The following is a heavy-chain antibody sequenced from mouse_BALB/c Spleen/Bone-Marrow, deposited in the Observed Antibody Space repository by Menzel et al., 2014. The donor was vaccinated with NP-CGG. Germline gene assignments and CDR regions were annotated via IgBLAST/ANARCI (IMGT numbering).Heavy chain of an antibody. V-gene: IGHV2-9*02. D-gene: IGHD1-1*01. CDR2: IWAGGST. J-gene: IGHJ3*01. Sequence: VKQVESGPGLVAPSQSLSITCTVSGFSLTSYGVHWVRQPPGKGLEWLGVIWAGGSTNYNSALMSRLSISKDNSKSQVFLKMNSLQTDDTAMYYCAREGGYYYGSRVAWFAYWGQGTLVTVSA. CDR3: AREGGYYYGSRVAWFAY. CDR1: GFSLTSYG.